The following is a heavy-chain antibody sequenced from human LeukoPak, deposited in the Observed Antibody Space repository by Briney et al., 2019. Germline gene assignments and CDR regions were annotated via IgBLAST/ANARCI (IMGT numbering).Heavy chain of an antibody. CDR3: TEDSPAGPSDY. CDR1: GGSISSSSYY. V-gene: IGHV4-61*05. D-gene: IGHD6-13*01. CDR2: IYYSGST. J-gene: IGHJ4*02. Sequence: PSETLSLTCTVSGGSISSSSYYWGWIRQPPGKGLEWIGNIYYSGSTNYNPSLNSRVTISVGTTTNQLSLKRSSVTAADTAVYYCTEDSPAGPSDYWGQGTLVTVSS.